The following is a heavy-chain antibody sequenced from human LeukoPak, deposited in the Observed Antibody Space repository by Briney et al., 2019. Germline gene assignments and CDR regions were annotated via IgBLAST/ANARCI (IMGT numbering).Heavy chain of an antibody. CDR1: GFTFSSYA. V-gene: IGHV3-23*01. D-gene: IGHD3-22*01. Sequence: GGSLRLSCAASGFTFSSYAMSWVRQAPGKGLEWASGISGTGDSTYYADSVKGRFTISRDNAKNSLYLQMNSLRAEDTAVYFCARARYYDSSGSTDAFDIWGQGTMVTVSS. CDR3: ARARYYDSSGSTDAFDI. J-gene: IGHJ3*02. CDR2: ISGTGDST.